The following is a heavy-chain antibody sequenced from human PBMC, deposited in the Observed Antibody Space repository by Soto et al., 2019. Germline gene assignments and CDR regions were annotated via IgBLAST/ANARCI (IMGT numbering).Heavy chain of an antibody. CDR2: IIPIFGTA. J-gene: IGHJ6*02. Sequence: SVKVSCKASGGTFSSYAISWVRQAPGQGLEWMGGIIPIFGTANYAQKFQGRVTITADESTSTAYMELSSLRSEDTAVYYCARDRTSAAYDFWSCYSPDYYYGMDVWGQGTTVTVSS. D-gene: IGHD3-3*01. V-gene: IGHV1-69*13. CDR1: GGTFSSYA. CDR3: ARDRTSAAYDFWSCYSPDYYYGMDV.